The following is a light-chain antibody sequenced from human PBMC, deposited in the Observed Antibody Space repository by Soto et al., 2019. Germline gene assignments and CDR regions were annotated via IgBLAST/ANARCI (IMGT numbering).Light chain of an antibody. Sequence: EVVLTQSPATLSLSPGERATLSCRASQSVNVNLAWHQQKPGQPPRLLIYGASTRAAGVPARYTGSGSGTEFTLTISSLQCDDFGVYYCQQYNHWPPYTFGQGTKLEIK. J-gene: IGKJ2*01. V-gene: IGKV3-15*01. CDR2: GAS. CDR1: QSVNVN. CDR3: QQYNHWPPYT.